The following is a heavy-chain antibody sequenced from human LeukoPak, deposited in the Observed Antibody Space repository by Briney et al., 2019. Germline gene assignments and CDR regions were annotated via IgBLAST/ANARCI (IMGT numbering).Heavy chain of an antibody. J-gene: IGHJ4*02. CDR3: ATHYYDSSGYPN. D-gene: IGHD3-22*01. Sequence: ASVKVSCKVSGYTLTELSMHWVRQAPGKGLEWMGGFDPEDGETIYAQKFQGRVTMTEDTSTDTAYMELSSLRSEDTAVYYCATHYYDSSGYPNWGQGTLVTVSS. CDR1: GYTLTELS. V-gene: IGHV1-24*01. CDR2: FDPEDGET.